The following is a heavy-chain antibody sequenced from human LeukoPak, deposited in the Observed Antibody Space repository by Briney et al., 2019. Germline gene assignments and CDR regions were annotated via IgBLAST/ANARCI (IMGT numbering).Heavy chain of an antibody. CDR3: AREEGEVVPAAIGFDY. CDR2: IYYNGIT. Sequence: SETLSLTCTVSGGSISNYYWSWIRQPPGKGLEWIGYIYYNGITNYNPSLKSRVTISVDTSKNQFSLKLSSVTAADTAVYYCAREEGEVVPAAIGFDYWGQGTLVTVSS. J-gene: IGHJ4*02. V-gene: IGHV4-59*12. D-gene: IGHD2-2*02. CDR1: GGSISNYY.